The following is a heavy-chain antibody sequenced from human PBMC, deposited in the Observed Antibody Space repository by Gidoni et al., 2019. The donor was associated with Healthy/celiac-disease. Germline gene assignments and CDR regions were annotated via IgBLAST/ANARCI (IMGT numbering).Heavy chain of an antibody. CDR1: GYTFTSYA. Sequence: QVQLVQSGAEVKKPGASVKVSCKASGYTFTSYAMHWVRQAPGQRLEWMGWINPGNGNTKYSQKFQGRVTITRDTSASTAYMELSSLRSEDTAVYYCARDIPIIAAAGYWGQGTLVTVSS. J-gene: IGHJ4*02. V-gene: IGHV1-3*01. D-gene: IGHD6-13*01. CDR3: ARDIPIIAAAGY. CDR2: INPGNGNT.